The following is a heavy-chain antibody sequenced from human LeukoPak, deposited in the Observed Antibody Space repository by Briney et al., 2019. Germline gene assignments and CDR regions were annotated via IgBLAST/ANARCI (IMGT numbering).Heavy chain of an antibody. CDR2: ISDPHSGSQT. CDR3: ARISGSFPGALDY. V-gene: IGHV3-23*01. Sequence: GGSLRLSCAASGFTFSSYTMNWVRQALGQGLEWVSTISDPHSGSQTHYADSVKGRFTISRDDSQNTVYLQMDSLRAEDTAVYYCARISGSFPGALDYWGQGTLVTVSS. J-gene: IGHJ4*02. CDR1: GFTFSSYT. D-gene: IGHD1-26*01.